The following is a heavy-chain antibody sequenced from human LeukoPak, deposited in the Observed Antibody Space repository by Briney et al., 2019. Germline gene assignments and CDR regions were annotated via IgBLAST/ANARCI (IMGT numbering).Heavy chain of an antibody. CDR3: ARVRLTSGYQPIYWYFDL. V-gene: IGHV4-30-4*01. J-gene: IGHJ2*01. CDR1: GGSISSGDYY. Sequence: PSETLSLTCTVSGGSISSGDYYWRWIRQPPGKGLEWIGYIYYSGSTYYNPSLKSRVTISVDTSKNQFSLKLSSVTAADTAVYYCARVRLTSGYQPIYWYFDLWGRGTLVTVSS. D-gene: IGHD3-22*01. CDR2: IYYSGST.